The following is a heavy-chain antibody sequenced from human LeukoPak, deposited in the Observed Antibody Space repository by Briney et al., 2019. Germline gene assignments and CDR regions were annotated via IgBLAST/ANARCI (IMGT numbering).Heavy chain of an antibody. CDR3: AKDRGLEWLFGAFDI. J-gene: IGHJ3*02. V-gene: IGHV3-23*01. D-gene: IGHD3-3*01. CDR1: GFTFSSYA. Sequence: GGSLRLSCAASGFTFSSYAMSWVRRAPGKGLEWVSAISGSGGSTYYADSVKGRFTISRDNSKNTLYLQMNSLRAEDTAVYYCAKDRGLEWLFGAFDIWGQGTMVAVSS. CDR2: ISGSGGST.